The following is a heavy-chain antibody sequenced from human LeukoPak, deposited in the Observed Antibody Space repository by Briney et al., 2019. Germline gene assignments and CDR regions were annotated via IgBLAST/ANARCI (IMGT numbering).Heavy chain of an antibody. Sequence: GRSLRLSCAASGFTFSSYGMHWVRQAPGKGLEWVAVVWYDGSKKYSADSVKGRFTISRDNSKNTLYLQMNSLRAEDTAVYYCAKDEDYGDYVLSYWGQGTLVTVSS. CDR1: GFTFSSYG. J-gene: IGHJ4*02. D-gene: IGHD4-17*01. CDR2: VWYDGSKK. CDR3: AKDEDYGDYVLSY. V-gene: IGHV3-33*06.